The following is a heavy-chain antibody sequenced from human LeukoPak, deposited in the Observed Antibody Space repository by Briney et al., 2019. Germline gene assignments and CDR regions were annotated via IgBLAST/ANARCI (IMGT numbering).Heavy chain of an antibody. Sequence: SETLSLTCTVSGYSINSGYYWGWIRQPPGKGLEWIGTIYHSGNTYYNPSLKSRVTISLDTSKNQFSLNLSSVTAADTAVYYCARGGIAVNVWGKGTTVTISS. CDR1: GYSINSGYY. CDR2: IYHSGNT. J-gene: IGHJ6*04. V-gene: IGHV4-38-2*02. CDR3: ARGGIAVNV. D-gene: IGHD6-19*01.